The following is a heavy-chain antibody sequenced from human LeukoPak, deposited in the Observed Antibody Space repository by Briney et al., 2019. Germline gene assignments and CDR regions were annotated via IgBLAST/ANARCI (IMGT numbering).Heavy chain of an antibody. J-gene: IGHJ4*02. Sequence: GGSLRLSCVASGFTFSSYAMSWVRQAPGKGLEWVSAISGSGGSTYYADSVKGRFTISRDNSKNTLYLQMNSLRAEDTAVYYCAKDGLIGTTYYFDFWGQGTLVTVSS. D-gene: IGHD1-7*01. CDR3: AKDGLIGTTYYFDF. CDR2: ISGSGGST. V-gene: IGHV3-23*01. CDR1: GFTFSSYA.